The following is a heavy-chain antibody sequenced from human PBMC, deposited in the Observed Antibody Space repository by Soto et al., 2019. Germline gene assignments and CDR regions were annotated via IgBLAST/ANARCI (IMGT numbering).Heavy chain of an antibody. V-gene: IGHV4-31*03. Sequence: PSETLSLTCTVSGDSISISGYFWNWIRHHPGKGLEWIGDIYYRGSTYYNPSLKSRVTMSVDTSKNQFSLKLSSVTAADTAVYYCARSRRLPSALYYFENWSQGNLVTVSS. J-gene: IGHJ4*02. CDR1: GDSISISGYF. D-gene: IGHD5-18*01. CDR3: ARSRRLPSALYYFEN. CDR2: IYYRGST.